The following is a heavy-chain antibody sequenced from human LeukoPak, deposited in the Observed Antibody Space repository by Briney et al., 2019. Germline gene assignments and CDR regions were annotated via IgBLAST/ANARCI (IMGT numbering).Heavy chain of an antibody. CDR3: ARGPPIAVAGTLGY. D-gene: IGHD6-19*01. Sequence: ASVKVSCRASGYTFTSYDINWVRQATGQGLEWMGWMNPNSGNTGYAQKFQGRVTMTRNTSISTAYMELSSLRSEDTAVYYCARGPPIAVAGTLGYWGQGTLVTVSS. J-gene: IGHJ4*02. V-gene: IGHV1-8*01. CDR1: GYTFTSYD. CDR2: MNPNSGNT.